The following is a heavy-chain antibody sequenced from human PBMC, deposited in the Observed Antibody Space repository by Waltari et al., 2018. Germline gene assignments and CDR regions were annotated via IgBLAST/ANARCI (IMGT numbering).Heavy chain of an antibody. CDR3: AREGGGYYIFDY. V-gene: IGHV1-69*04. CDR1: GAPFPRYT. CDR2: IIPILGIA. J-gene: IGHJ4*02. Sequence: QVQLVPPGAEVRKPGPSVKFSCKASGAPFPRYTLSWLRQAPGQGLEWMGRIIPILGIANYAQKFQGRVTITADKSTSTAYMELSSLRSEDTAVYYCAREGGGYYIFDYWGQGTLVTVSS. D-gene: IGHD3-22*01.